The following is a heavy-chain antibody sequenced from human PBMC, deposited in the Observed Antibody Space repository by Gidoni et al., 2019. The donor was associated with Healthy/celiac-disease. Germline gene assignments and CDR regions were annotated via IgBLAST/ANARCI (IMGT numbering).Heavy chain of an antibody. CDR2: TVVGSGNT. V-gene: IGHV1-58*01. Sequence: QMQLVQSGPEVKKPGTSVKVSCKASGFTFTSSAGQCVRQARGQRLEWIGWTVVGSGNTNYAQKFQERVTITRDMSTSTAYMELSSLRSEDTAVYYCAAEYYYDSSGYYYNFDYWGQGTLVTVSS. J-gene: IGHJ4*02. D-gene: IGHD3-22*01. CDR3: AAEYYYDSSGYYYNFDY. CDR1: GFTFTSSA.